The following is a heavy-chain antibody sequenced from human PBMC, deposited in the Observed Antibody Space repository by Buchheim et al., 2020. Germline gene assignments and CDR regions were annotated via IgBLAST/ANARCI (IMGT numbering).Heavy chain of an antibody. CDR2: INPNSGGT. CDR1: GYTFTGYY. CDR3: ARDGIVVVVAATSRTYYYGMDV. D-gene: IGHD2-15*01. V-gene: IGHV1-2*02. Sequence: QVQLVQSGAEVKKPGASVKVSCKASGYTFTGYYMHWVRQAPGQGLEWMGWINPNSGGTNYAQKFQGRVTMTRDTSISTAYMELSRLRSDDTAVYYCARDGIVVVVAATSRTYYYGMDVWGQGTT. J-gene: IGHJ6*02.